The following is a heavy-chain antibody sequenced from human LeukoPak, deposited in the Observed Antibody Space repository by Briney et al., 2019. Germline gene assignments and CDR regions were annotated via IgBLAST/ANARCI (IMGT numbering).Heavy chain of an antibody. CDR2: IWYDGSNK. D-gene: IGHD6-13*01. Sequence: GGSLRLSCAASGFTFSSCGMHWVRQAPGKGLEWVAVIWYDGSNKYYADSVKGRFTISRDNSKNTLYLQMNSLRAEEPAVYYCARVHLAAAETGLHFDYWDQGTLVTVSS. J-gene: IGHJ4*02. CDR1: GFTFSSCG. CDR3: ARVHLAAAETGLHFDY. V-gene: IGHV3-33*01.